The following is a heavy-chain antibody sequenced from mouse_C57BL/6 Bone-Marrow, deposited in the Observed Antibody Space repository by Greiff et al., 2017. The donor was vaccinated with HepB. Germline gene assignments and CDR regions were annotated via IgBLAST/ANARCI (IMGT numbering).Heavy chain of an antibody. J-gene: IGHJ2*01. V-gene: IGHV1-69*01. CDR3: AREADWYFDY. CDR2: IDPSDSYT. D-gene: IGHD4-1*01. CDR1: GYTFTSYW. Sequence: QVQLQQPGAELVMPGASVKLSCKASGYTFTSYWMHWVKQRPGQGLEWIGEIDPSDSYTNYNQKFKGKSTLTVDKSSSTAYMQLNSLTSEDSAVDYCAREADWYFDYWGQGTTLTVSS.